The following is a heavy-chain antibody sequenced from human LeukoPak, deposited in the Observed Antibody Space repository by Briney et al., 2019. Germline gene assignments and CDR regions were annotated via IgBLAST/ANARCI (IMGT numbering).Heavy chain of an antibody. Sequence: SETLSLTCTDSGGSISSYYWSWIRQPPGKGLEWIGHIYYSGSTNYNPSLKSRVTISVDTSKSEFSLKLSSVNAADTAVYYCAILDLVDTALFDYWGQGTLVSVSS. J-gene: IGHJ4*02. D-gene: IGHD5-18*01. CDR2: IYYSGST. CDR1: GGSISSYY. V-gene: IGHV4-59*08. CDR3: AILDLVDTALFDY.